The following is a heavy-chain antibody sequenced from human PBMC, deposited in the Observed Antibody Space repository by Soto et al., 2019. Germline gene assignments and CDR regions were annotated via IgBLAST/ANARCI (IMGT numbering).Heavy chain of an antibody. CDR2: IYSGGST. J-gene: IGHJ4*02. CDR1: GFTVSSTY. Sequence: ESGGGLIQPGGSLRLSCAASGFTVSSTYMSWVRQAPGKGLEWVSVIYSGGSTYYADSVKGRFTIYRDNSRNTLFLQMNSLRAEDTAVYYCARGAYAGGQFDYWGQGSLVTVSS. D-gene: IGHD3-10*01. CDR3: ARGAYAGGQFDY. V-gene: IGHV3-53*01.